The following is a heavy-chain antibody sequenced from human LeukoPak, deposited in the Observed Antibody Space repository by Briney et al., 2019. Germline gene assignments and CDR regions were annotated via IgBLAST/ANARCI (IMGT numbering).Heavy chain of an antibody. CDR2: IYHSGRT. Sequence: SETLSLTCAVYGGSFSGYYWGWIRQPPGKGLEWIGSIYHSGRTYYNPSLKSRVTISLDTSKNQFSLKLTSVTAADTAVFYCARRTTYVGWLPSESPSCFDYWGQGTLVTVSS. CDR1: GGSFSGYY. J-gene: IGHJ4*02. D-gene: IGHD5-12*01. V-gene: IGHV4-38-2*01. CDR3: ARRTTYVGWLPSESPSCFDY.